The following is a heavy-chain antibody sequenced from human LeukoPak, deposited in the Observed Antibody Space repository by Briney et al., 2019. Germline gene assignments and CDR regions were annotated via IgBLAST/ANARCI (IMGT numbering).Heavy chain of an antibody. V-gene: IGHV3-21*01. CDR1: GFTFSSYS. CDR2: ISSSSYI. D-gene: IGHD1-26*01. J-gene: IGHJ4*02. CDR3: ARAPYSGSYPFDY. Sequence: PGGSLRLSCAASGFTFSSYSMNWVRQAPGKGLEWVSSISSSSYIYYADSVKGRFTISRDNAKNSLYLQMNSLRAEDTAVYYCARAPYSGSYPFDYWGQGTLVTVSS.